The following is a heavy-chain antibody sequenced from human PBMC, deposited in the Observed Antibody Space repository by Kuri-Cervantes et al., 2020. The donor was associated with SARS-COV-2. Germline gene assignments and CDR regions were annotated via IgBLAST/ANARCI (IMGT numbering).Heavy chain of an antibody. CDR1: GGSISSGSYY. D-gene: IGHD6-19*01. V-gene: IGHV4-61*02. J-gene: IGHJ5*02. CDR3: ARDIHSSGWPGWFDP. CDR2: IYTSGST. Sequence: SEPLTLTCTVSGGSISSGSYYWSWIRQPAGKGLEWIGRIYTSGSTNYNPSLKSRVTISVDTSKNQFSLKLSSVTAADTAVYYCARDIHSSGWPGWFDPWGQGTLVTVSS.